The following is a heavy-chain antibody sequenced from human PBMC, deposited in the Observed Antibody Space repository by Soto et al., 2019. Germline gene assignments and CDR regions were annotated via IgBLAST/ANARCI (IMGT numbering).Heavy chain of an antibody. CDR1: DYTFTSYG. CDR2: ISAYNGNT. Sequence: ASVKVSCKASDYTFTSYGISWVRQAPGQGLEWMGWISAYNGNTNYAQKLQGRVTMTTDTSTSTAYMELRSLRSDDTAVYYCARVAGYYYYYGMDVWGQGTTVTVSS. D-gene: IGHD6-25*01. V-gene: IGHV1-18*04. CDR3: ARVAGYYYYYGMDV. J-gene: IGHJ6*02.